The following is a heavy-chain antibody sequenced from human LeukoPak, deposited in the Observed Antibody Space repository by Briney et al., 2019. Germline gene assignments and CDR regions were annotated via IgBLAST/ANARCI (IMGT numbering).Heavy chain of an antibody. CDR3: AKTSLSGWYVPRAFDI. CDR1: GFTFSSYA. CDR2: ISGSGGST. V-gene: IGHV3-23*01. D-gene: IGHD6-19*01. Sequence: GGSLRLSCAASGFTFSSYAMSWVRQAPGKGLEWVSAISGSGGSTYYADSVKGRFTISRDNSKNTLYLQMNSLRAEDTAVYYCAKTSLSGWYVPRAFDIWGQGTMVTVSS. J-gene: IGHJ3*02.